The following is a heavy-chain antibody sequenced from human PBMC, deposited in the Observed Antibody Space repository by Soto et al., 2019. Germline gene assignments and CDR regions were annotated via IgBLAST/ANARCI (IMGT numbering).Heavy chain of an antibody. D-gene: IGHD3-22*01. Sequence: SETLSLTCTVSGSSISSSSYYWGWIRQPPGKGLEWIGFIYYSGSTYYNPSLKSRVTISVDTSKNQFSLKLSSVTAADTAVYYCAKDRDSSGYYYRNYWGQGTLVTVSS. CDR1: GSSISSSSYY. J-gene: IGHJ4*02. CDR3: AKDRDSSGYYYRNY. CDR2: IYYSGST. V-gene: IGHV4-39*07.